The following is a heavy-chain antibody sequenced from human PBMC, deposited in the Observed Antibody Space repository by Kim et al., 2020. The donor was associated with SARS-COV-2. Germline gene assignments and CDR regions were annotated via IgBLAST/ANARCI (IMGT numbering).Heavy chain of an antibody. D-gene: IGHD3-16*02. CDR3: ASYDYVWGSYRD. J-gene: IGHJ4*02. CDR1: GFTFDDYA. CDR2: ISGDGGST. V-gene: IGHV3-43*02. Sequence: GGSLRLSCAASGFTFDDYAMHWVRQAPGKGLEWVSLISGDGGSTYYADSVKGRFTISRDNSKNSLYLQMNSLRTEDTALYYCASYDYVWGSYRDWGQGTLVTVSS.